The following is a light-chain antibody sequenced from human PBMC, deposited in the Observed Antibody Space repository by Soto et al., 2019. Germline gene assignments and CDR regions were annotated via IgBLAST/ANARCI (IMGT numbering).Light chain of an antibody. J-gene: IGKJ1*01. Sequence: AIRMTQSPSSLSASTGDRVTITCRASQGISSYLAWYQQKPGKAPKLLIYAASTLQSGVPSRFSGSGSGTDFTLTISSLQPEDFATYYCQHYNSYFQTFGQGTNVDIK. CDR2: AAS. V-gene: IGKV1-8*01. CDR3: QHYNSYFQT. CDR1: QGISSY.